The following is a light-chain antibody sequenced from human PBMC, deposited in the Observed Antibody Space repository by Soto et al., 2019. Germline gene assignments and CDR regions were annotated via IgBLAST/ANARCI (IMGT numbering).Light chain of an antibody. CDR3: QQYGSSQFT. J-gene: IGKJ3*01. Sequence: EIVLMQSPGTLSLSPGEGATRSCRASQSVNNNYLAWYQQRPGQAPTVLIFDTSRRATGVPDRFSGSGSGTDFNLRISRVEPDDFAVYYCQQYGSSQFTFGPGTKVNIK. CDR2: DTS. V-gene: IGKV3-20*01. CDR1: QSVNNNY.